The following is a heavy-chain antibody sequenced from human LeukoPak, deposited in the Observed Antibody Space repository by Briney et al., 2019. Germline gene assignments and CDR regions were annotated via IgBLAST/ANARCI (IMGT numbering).Heavy chain of an antibody. Sequence: PSGTLYLTCAVPGGSISSSNWWSWVRQTPGKGLEWIGEIYHSGNTNYNPSLKSRVTISIDNSNVQFSLKLSSVTAADTAIYYCARRLSGWTRGFDYWGRGTLVTVSS. CDR2: IYHSGNT. D-gene: IGHD6-19*01. CDR3: ARRLSGWTRGFDY. J-gene: IGHJ4*02. CDR1: GGSISSSNW. V-gene: IGHV4-4*02.